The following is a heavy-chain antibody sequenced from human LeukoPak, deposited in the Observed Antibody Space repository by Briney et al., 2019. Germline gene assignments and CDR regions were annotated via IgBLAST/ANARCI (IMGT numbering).Heavy chain of an antibody. J-gene: IGHJ5*02. Sequence: GASVKVSCKASGGTFISYAISWVRQAPGQGLEWMGGIIPIFGTANYAQKFQGRVTITADESTSTAYMELSSLRSEDTAVYYCARGYYDFWSGYYNWFDPWGQGTLVTVSS. CDR1: GGTFISYA. CDR2: IIPIFGTA. D-gene: IGHD3-3*01. CDR3: ARGYYDFWSGYYNWFDP. V-gene: IGHV1-69*01.